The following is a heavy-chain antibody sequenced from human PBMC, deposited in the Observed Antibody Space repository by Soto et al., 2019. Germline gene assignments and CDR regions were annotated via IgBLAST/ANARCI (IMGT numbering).Heavy chain of an antibody. Sequence: EMQLVESGGGLVQPGGSLRLSCAASGFTFSGSDMNWVRHTRGKGLEWVSGIGTGGDTYYADSVRGRFTISREDAKGSLYLQMNSLRVEDTAVYYCVRETGFTTTSDAFNIWGQGTMVTVSS. V-gene: IGHV3-13*01. CDR1: GFTFSGSD. CDR2: IGTGGDT. CDR3: VRETGFTTTSDAFNI. D-gene: IGHD1-1*01. J-gene: IGHJ3*02.